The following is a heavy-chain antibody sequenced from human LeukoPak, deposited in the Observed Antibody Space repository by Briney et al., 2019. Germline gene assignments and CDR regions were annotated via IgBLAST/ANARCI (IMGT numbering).Heavy chain of an antibody. CDR2: ISYDGSNK. CDR3: ARKGGSSSDNYYFYIDV. CDR1: GFTFSSFA. J-gene: IGHJ6*03. Sequence: GGSLRLSCAASGFTFSSFAMHWVRQAQGKGLEWVAFISYDGSNKNYVYSVKGRFTISRDNSKNTLYLQMNSLRADDTAVYYCARKGGSSSDNYYFYIDVWGKGTTVIVSS. D-gene: IGHD2-15*01. V-gene: IGHV3-30*04.